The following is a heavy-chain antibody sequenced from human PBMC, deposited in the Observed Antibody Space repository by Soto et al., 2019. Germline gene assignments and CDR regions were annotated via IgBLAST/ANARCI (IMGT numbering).Heavy chain of an antibody. CDR2: ISSSGSTA. Sequence: GGSLRLSCAASGFTFSSYGMHWVRQAPGKGLEWISYISSSGSTAYYASSVEGRFTISRDNANNSVYLQMDSLRAEDTALYYCTRAAWFPYLSFYWGQGALVTVSS. CDR3: TRAAWFPYLSFY. J-gene: IGHJ4*02. CDR1: GFTFSSYG. V-gene: IGHV3-48*04. D-gene: IGHD3-10*01.